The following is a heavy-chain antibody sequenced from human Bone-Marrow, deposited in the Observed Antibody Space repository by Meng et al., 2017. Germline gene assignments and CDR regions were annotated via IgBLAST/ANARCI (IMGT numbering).Heavy chain of an antibody. CDR1: GYTFTSYG. CDR2: ISAYNGNT. Sequence: ASVKVSCKASGYTFTSYGISWVRQAPGQGLEWMGWISAYNGNTNYAQKLQGRVTMTTDTSTSTAYMELRSLRSDDTAVYYCARAPYYYDSSGYYHFNWFDPWGQGNLVNVSS. CDR3: ARAPYYYDSSGYYHFNWFDP. J-gene: IGHJ5*02. V-gene: IGHV1-18*01. D-gene: IGHD3-22*01.